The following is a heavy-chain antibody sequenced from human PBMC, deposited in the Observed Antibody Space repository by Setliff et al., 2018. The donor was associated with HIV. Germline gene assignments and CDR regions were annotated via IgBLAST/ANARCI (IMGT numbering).Heavy chain of an antibody. D-gene: IGHD3-22*01. V-gene: IGHV1-18*01. CDR1: GYTFTSYG. J-gene: IGHJ3*02. Sequence: GASVKVSCKASGYTFTSYGISWVRQAPGQGLEWMGWISAYNGNTNYAQKLQGRVTMTTDTSTSTAYMELRSLRSDDTAVYYCAKIAQPDYYDGSGYYPRGAFDIWGQGTMVTVSS. CDR3: AKIAQPDYYDGSGYYPRGAFDI. CDR2: ISAYNGNT.